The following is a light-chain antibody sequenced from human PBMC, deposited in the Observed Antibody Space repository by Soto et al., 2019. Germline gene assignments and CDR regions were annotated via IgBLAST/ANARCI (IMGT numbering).Light chain of an antibody. CDR3: QQRSNWRLT. Sequence: EIVLTQSPATLSLSPGERATLSCRASQSVSSYLAWYQQKPGQALRLLIYDASNRATGIPARFSGSGSGTDFTLTIGSLEPEDFAVYYCQQRSNWRLTFGGGTKVEIK. V-gene: IGKV3-11*01. CDR2: DAS. CDR1: QSVSSY. J-gene: IGKJ4*01.